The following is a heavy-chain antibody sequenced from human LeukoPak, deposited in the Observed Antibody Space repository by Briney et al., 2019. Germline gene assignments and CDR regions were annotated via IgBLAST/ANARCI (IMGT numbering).Heavy chain of an antibody. D-gene: IGHD4-17*01. V-gene: IGHV3-23*01. J-gene: IGHJ4*02. CDR3: AKNYGDYEWDY. Sequence: ELLSAISCSGRSPSYPVSVKGPFTISRDNSKNTLYLQMNSLRAEDTAVYYCAKNYGDYEWDYWGQGTLVTVSS. CDR2: ISCSGRSP.